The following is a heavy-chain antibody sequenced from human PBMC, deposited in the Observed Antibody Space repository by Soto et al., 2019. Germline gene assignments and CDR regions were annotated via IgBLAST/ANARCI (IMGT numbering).Heavy chain of an antibody. V-gene: IGHV3-23*01. CDR3: AKNSGYYYDAFDI. D-gene: IGHD3-22*01. J-gene: IGHJ3*02. CDR1: GFRFSNNA. Sequence: PGVSLSLSCSASGFRFSNNAMSWVRQAPGKGLEWVSAISGSSGSTFYADSVKGRFTISRDNSKNTLYLQMNSLRAEDTALYYCAKNSGYYYDAFDIWGQGTVVTVSS. CDR2: ISGSSGST.